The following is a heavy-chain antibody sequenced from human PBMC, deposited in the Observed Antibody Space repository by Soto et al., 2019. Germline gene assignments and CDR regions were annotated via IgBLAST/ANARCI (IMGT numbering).Heavy chain of an antibody. Sequence: SETLSLTCAVYGGSFSGYYWSWIRQPPGKGLEWIGEINHSGSTNYNPSLKSRVTISVDTSKNQFSLKVSSVTAADTAVYYCARDHPHSYGVYYFDYWGQGTPVTVSS. CDR1: GGSFSGYY. CDR2: INHSGST. V-gene: IGHV4-34*01. CDR3: ARDHPHSYGVYYFDY. J-gene: IGHJ4*02. D-gene: IGHD5-18*01.